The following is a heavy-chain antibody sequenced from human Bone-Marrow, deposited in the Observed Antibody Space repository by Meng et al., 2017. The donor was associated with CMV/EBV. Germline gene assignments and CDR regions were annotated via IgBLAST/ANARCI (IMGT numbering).Heavy chain of an antibody. V-gene: IGHV4-61*01. J-gene: IGHJ6*02. CDR1: GGSVSSGSYY. CDR3: ARVEMRGRRYLGMDV. CDR2: IYYSGST. D-gene: IGHD5-24*01. Sequence: GSLRLSCTVSGGSVSSGSYYWSWIRQPPGKGLEWIGYIYYSGSTNYNPSLKSRVTISVDTSKNQFSLKLSSVTAADTAVYYCARVEMRGRRYLGMDVWGQGTTVTVSS.